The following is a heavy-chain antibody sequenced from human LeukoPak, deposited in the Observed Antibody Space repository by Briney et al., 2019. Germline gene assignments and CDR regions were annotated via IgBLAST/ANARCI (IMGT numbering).Heavy chain of an antibody. J-gene: IGHJ4*02. Sequence: ASVKVSCKASGYIFTSYGITWVRQAPGQGLEWMGRISTYNGDTNYAQNLQGGVTMTTDTSTSTAYMDLRSLRSDDTAVYYCARDTGSSPGDYWGQGTLVTVSS. CDR2: ISTYNGDT. D-gene: IGHD1-26*01. CDR3: ARDTGSSPGDY. V-gene: IGHV1-18*01. CDR1: GYIFTSYG.